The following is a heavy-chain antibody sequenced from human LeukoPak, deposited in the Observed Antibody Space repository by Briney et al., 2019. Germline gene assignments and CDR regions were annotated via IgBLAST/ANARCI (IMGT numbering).Heavy chain of an antibody. CDR1: GGSFSGYY. V-gene: IGHV4-34*01. D-gene: IGHD5-24*01. CDR2: INHSGST. CDR3: ARDGPYFDY. J-gene: IGHJ4*02. Sequence: PSETLSLTCAVYGGSFSGYYWSWIRQPPGKGLEWIGEINHSGSTNYNPSLKSRVTISVDTSKNQFSLKLSSVTAADTAVYYCARDGPYFDYWGQGTLVTVSS.